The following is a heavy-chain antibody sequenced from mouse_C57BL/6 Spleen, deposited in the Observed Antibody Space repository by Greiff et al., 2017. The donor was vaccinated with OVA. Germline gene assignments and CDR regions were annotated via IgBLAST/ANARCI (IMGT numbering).Heavy chain of an antibody. Sequence: EVKLVESGGDLVKPGGSLKLSCAASGFTFSSYGMSWVRQTPDKRLEWVATISSGGSYTYYPDSVKGRFTISRDNAKNTLYLQMSSLKSEDTAMYYCARHGTTVVAFDYWGKGTTLTVSS. CDR1: GFTFSSYG. D-gene: IGHD1-1*01. CDR3: ARHGTTVVAFDY. V-gene: IGHV5-6*01. CDR2: ISSGGSYT. J-gene: IGHJ2*01.